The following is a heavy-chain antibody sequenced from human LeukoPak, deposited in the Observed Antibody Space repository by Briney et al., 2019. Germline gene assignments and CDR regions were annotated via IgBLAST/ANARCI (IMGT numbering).Heavy chain of an antibody. J-gene: IGHJ4*02. CDR3: ARLARYCSGGSCYSGPFDY. CDR1: GDSIRGGSFY. Sequence: PSETLSLTCTVSGDSIRGGSFYWVWIRQPPGKGLEWIGSIYNTGSSYHNPSLKSRVTISVDTSKNQFSLKLSSVTAADTAVYYCARLARYCSGGSCYSGPFDYWGQGTLVTVSS. D-gene: IGHD2-15*01. V-gene: IGHV4-39*07. CDR2: IYNTGSS.